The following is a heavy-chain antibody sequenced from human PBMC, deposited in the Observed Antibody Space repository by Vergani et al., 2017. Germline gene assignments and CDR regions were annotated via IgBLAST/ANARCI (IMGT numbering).Heavy chain of an antibody. J-gene: IGHJ4*02. V-gene: IGHV3-30*02. Sequence: QVQLVESGGGVVQPGGSLRLSCAASGFTFTSHAMHWVRQAPGKGLEWVAFTRYDGSNKYYADSVKGRFTISRDNSKNTLYLQMSSLRAEDTAVYYCAKAEYGSGTYPAWALDSWGQGALVTVSS. CDR1: GFTFTSHA. D-gene: IGHD3-10*01. CDR2: TRYDGSNK. CDR3: AKAEYGSGTYPAWALDS.